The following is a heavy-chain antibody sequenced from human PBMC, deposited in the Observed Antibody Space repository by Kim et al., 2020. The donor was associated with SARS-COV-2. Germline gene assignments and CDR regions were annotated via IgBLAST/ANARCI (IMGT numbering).Heavy chain of an antibody. J-gene: IGHJ6*02. Sequence: SETLSLTCTVSGGSISSSSYYWGWIRQPPGKGLEWIGSISYSGSTYYNPSLKSRVTISVDTSKNQFSLKLSSVTAADTAVYYCARYSKNSSSWYGYYYYGMDVWGQGTTVTVSS. CDR3: ARYSKNSSSWYGYYYYGMDV. CDR2: ISYSGST. D-gene: IGHD6-13*01. V-gene: IGHV4-39*01. CDR1: GGSISSSSYY.